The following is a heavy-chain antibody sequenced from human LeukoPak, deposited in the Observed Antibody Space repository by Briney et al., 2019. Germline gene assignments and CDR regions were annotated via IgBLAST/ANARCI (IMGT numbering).Heavy chain of an antibody. V-gene: IGHV4-59*01. Sequence: SETLSLTCTVSGDSISSYYWSWTRQPPGKGLEWIGYIYYSGSTKYNPSLKSRVTISVDTSKNQFSLKVNSVTAADTAVYYCARVVAGRRFDPWGQGTLVTVSS. J-gene: IGHJ5*02. D-gene: IGHD6-19*01. CDR2: IYYSGST. CDR3: ARVVAGRRFDP. CDR1: GDSISSYY.